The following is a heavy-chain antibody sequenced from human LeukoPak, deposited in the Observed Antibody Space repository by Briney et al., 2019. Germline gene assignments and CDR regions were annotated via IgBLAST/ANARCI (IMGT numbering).Heavy chain of an antibody. V-gene: IGHV4-39*01. CDR1: GGSISSNSYY. D-gene: IGHD6-6*01. CDR3: ARHPVRSSSSGGGFDY. CDR2: IYYSGNT. Sequence: NPSETLSLTCTVSGGSISSNSYYWGWIRQPPGKGLEWVGSIYYSGNTYYNPSLKSRVTISVDTSKNQFSLKLSSVTAADTAVYYCARHPVRSSSSGGGFDYWGQGTLVTVSS. J-gene: IGHJ4*02.